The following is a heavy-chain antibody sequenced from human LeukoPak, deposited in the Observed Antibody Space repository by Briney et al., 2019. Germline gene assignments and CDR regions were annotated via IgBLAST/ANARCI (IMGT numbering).Heavy chain of an antibody. Sequence: GGSLRLSCAASGFTFSSYAMSWVRQAPGKGLEWVSGLSGSGGSTYYADSVKGRFTISRDNSKNTLYLQMNSLKTEDTAVYYCATVVRGVFITVNYWGQGTLVTVSS. CDR2: LSGSGGST. CDR3: ATVVRGVFITVNY. D-gene: IGHD3-10*01. V-gene: IGHV3-23*01. CDR1: GFTFSSYA. J-gene: IGHJ4*02.